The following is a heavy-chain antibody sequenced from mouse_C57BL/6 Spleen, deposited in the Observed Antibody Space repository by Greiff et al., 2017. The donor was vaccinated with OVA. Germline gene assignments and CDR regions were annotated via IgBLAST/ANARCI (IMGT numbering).Heavy chain of an antibody. V-gene: IGHV1-19*01. CDR1: GYTFTDYY. D-gene: IGHD2-1*01. J-gene: IGHJ2*01. Sequence: SGPVLVKPGASVKMSCKASGYTFTDYYMNWVKQSHGKSLEWIGVINPYNGGTSYNQKFKGKATLTVDKSSSTAYMELNSLTSEDSAVYYCAREKDGNYDYWGQGTTLTVSS. CDR3: AREKDGNYDY. CDR2: INPYNGGT.